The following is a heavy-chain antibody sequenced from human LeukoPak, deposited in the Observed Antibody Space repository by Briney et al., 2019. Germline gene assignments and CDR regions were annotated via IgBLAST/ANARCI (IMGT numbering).Heavy chain of an antibody. V-gene: IGHV3-30*04. CDR1: GFTFSSYA. CDR2: ISYDGSNK. CDR3: AREIGGYDSSNYFDY. J-gene: IGHJ4*02. Sequence: GRSLRLSCAASGFTFSSYAMHWVRQAPGKGLEWVAVISYDGSNKYRADSVKGRFTISRDNSKNTLYLQMNSLRAEDTAVYYCAREIGGYDSSNYFDYWGQGTLVTVSS. D-gene: IGHD3-22*01.